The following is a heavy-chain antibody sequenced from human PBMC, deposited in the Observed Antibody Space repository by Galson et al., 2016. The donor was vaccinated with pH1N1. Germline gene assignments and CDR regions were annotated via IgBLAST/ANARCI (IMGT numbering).Heavy chain of an antibody. D-gene: IGHD3-10*01. J-gene: IGHJ4*02. CDR3: AKGAGRYYFGSGSFNY. V-gene: IGHV3-9*01. Sequence: SLRLSCAASGFAFDDFAMHWVRHVPGKGLEWVSGISWNSNSIGYADSAKGQFTISRDSAKKSLFLQMNSLRVEDTALYYCAKGAGRYYFGSGSFNYWGQGTQVTVSS. CDR2: ISWNSNSI. CDR1: GFAFDDFA.